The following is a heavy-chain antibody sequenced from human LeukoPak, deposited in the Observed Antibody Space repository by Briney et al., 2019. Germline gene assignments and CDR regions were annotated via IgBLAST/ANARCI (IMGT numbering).Heavy chain of an antibody. D-gene: IGHD1-26*01. J-gene: IGHJ4*02. V-gene: IGHV4-39*07. CDR2: IFYGGST. CDR1: GGSISSNSYY. Sequence: SETLSLTCTVSGGSISSNSYYWGWIRQPPGKGLEWIGSIFYGGSTYSNPSLKRRVTISVDTSKNQFSLILTSVTAADTAVYYCARVGAFLLTPKGFDYWGQGTLVTVSS. CDR3: ARVGAFLLTPKGFDY.